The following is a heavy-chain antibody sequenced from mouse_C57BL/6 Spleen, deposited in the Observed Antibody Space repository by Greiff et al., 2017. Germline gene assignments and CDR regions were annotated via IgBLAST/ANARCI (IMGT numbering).Heavy chain of an antibody. CDR1: GYSFTDYN. Sequence: VQLQQSGPELVKPGASVKISCKASGYSFTDYNMNWVKQSNGKSLEWIGVINPNYGTTSYNQKFKGKATLTVDQSSSKAYMQLNSLTSEDSAVYYCARGDYVSSYGYFEVWGTGTTVTVSS. CDR3: ARGDYVSSYGYFEV. V-gene: IGHV1-39*01. D-gene: IGHD1-1*01. J-gene: IGHJ1*03. CDR2: INPNYGTT.